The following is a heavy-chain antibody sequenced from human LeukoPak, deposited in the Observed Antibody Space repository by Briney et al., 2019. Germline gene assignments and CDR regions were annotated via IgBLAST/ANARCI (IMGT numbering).Heavy chain of an antibody. J-gene: IGHJ3*02. V-gene: IGHV3-23*01. CDR2: ISGSGGT. Sequence: GGSLRLSCTASGLTFASYAMSWVRQAPRKGLEWVSDISGSGGTYYADSVKGRFTISRDNSKNKLYLQMNSLRAEDTAVYYCAKESSGAFDIWGQGTMVTVSS. CDR3: AKESSGAFDI. CDR1: GLTFASYA.